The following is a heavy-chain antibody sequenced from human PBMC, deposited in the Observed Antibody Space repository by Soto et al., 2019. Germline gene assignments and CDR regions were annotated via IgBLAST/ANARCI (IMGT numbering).Heavy chain of an antibody. CDR2: ISAHNGNK. CDR3: ARGLLAYFGMDV. J-gene: IGHJ6*02. V-gene: IGHV1-18*01. Sequence: GAEVKKPGASVKVSCKASGYSFTNYDISWVRQAPGQGLEWMAWISAHNGNKHYAEKFQGRVSTTTDTSTSTAYMEVRTLKTDDTAVYYCARGLLAYFGMDVWGQGTTVTVS. CDR1: GYSFTNYD. D-gene: IGHD1-26*01.